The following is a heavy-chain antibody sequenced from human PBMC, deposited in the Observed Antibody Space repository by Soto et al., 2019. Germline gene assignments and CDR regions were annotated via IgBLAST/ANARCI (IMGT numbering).Heavy chain of an antibody. CDR1: GFTFSSYS. D-gene: IGHD2-15*01. CDR3: ARVNCSGGSCRPYYFDY. Sequence: GGSLRLSCAASGFTFSSYSMNWVRQAPGKGLEWVSYISSSSSTIYYADSVKGRFTISRDNAKNSLYLQMNSLRAEDTAVYYCARVNCSGGSCRPYYFDYWGQGTLVTVSS. V-gene: IGHV3-48*01. CDR2: ISSSSSTI. J-gene: IGHJ4*02.